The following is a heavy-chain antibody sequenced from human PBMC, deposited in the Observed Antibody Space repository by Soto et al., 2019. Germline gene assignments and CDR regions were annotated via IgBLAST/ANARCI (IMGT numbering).Heavy chain of an antibody. CDR1: GFTFSTYC. J-gene: IGHJ3*01. V-gene: IGHV3-21*01. CDR3: VRYFSRIVGASADAFDV. D-gene: IGHD1-26*01. CDR2: ISATSTYI. Sequence: EVQLVESGGGLVKAGGSLRLSCAASGFTFSTYCMNWVRQAPGKGLEWVSSISATSTYIYYAESVKGRFSIYRDNAKNSLNQQINSLRAEDTAVYYCVRYFSRIVGASADAFDVCSQGTMVTVSS.